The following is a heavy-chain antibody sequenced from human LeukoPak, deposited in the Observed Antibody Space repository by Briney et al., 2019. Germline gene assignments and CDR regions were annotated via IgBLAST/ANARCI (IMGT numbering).Heavy chain of an antibody. Sequence: GRPLRLSCAACGFAFSTYTMNWARQAPGKGLQWVASINSGGSTTHYADSVKGRFTISRDNAQNVLYLQMNGLRADDAAVYYCLRGDSRDFWGQGTLVTVSS. D-gene: IGHD3-22*01. J-gene: IGHJ4*02. CDR2: INSGGSTT. CDR1: GFAFSTYT. CDR3: LRGDSRDF. V-gene: IGHV3-21*06.